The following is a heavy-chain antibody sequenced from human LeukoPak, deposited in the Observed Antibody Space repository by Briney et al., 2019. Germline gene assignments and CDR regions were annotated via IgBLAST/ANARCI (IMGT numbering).Heavy chain of an antibody. Sequence: PGRSPRLSCAASGFTFSSYAMHWVRQAPGKGLEWVAVISYDGSNKYYADSVKGRFTISRDNSKNTLYLQMNSLRAEDTAVYYCARAPDYYDSSGYSDYFDYWGQGTLVTVSS. CDR1: GFTFSSYA. J-gene: IGHJ4*02. V-gene: IGHV3-30*04. CDR2: ISYDGSNK. D-gene: IGHD3-22*01. CDR3: ARAPDYYDSSGYSDYFDY.